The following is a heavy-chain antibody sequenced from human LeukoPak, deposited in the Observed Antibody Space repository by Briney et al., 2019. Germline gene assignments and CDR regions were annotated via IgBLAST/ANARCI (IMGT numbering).Heavy chain of an antibody. CDR1: GVTVSSNY. CDR2: IYSGGST. V-gene: IGHV3-66*02. J-gene: IGHJ4*02. D-gene: IGHD1-26*01. Sequence: TGGSLRLSCAASGVTVSSNYMSWVRQAPGKGLEWVSVIYSGGSTYYADSVKGRFTISRDNSKNTLYLQMNSLRAEDTAVYYCARAPHSGRTGYFDYWGQETLVTVSS. CDR3: ARAPHSGRTGYFDY.